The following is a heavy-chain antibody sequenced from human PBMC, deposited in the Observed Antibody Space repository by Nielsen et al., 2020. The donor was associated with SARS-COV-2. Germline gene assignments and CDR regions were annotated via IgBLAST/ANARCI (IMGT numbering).Heavy chain of an antibody. Sequence: GESLKISCAASGFTFSSYGMHWVRQAPGKGLEWVAVISYDGSNKYYADSVKGRFTISRDNSKNTLYLQMNSLRAEDTAVYYCARDREAAVYYYYYGMDVWGQGTTVTVSS. CDR3: ARDREAAVYYYYYGMDV. V-gene: IGHV3-30*03. J-gene: IGHJ6*02. D-gene: IGHD6-13*01. CDR2: ISYDGSNK. CDR1: GFTFSSYG.